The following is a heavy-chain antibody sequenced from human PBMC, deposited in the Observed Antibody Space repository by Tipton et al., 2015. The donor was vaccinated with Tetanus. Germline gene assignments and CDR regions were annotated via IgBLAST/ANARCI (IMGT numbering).Heavy chain of an antibody. Sequence: QLVQSGAEVKKPGASVRVSCKASAYAFTSYDLNWVRQAAGQGLEWMGWINPNTGHAGYAQKFQGRVTMTRNINITTAYLDLRTLRSDDTAVYYRARGNRGSSWYLWGQGTLVTVSS. CDR2: INPNTGHA. J-gene: IGHJ4*02. V-gene: IGHV1-8*01. D-gene: IGHD6-13*01. CDR1: AYAFTSYD. CDR3: ARGNRGSSWYL.